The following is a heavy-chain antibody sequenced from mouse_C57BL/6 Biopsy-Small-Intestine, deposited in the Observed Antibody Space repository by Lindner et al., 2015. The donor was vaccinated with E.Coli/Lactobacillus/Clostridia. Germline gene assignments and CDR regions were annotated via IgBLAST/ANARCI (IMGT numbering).Heavy chain of an antibody. CDR2: IYPGDGDT. J-gene: IGHJ1*03. CDR1: GYAFSSSW. CDR3: ARNWDVFPYFDV. Sequence: QLQESGPELVKPGASVKISCKASGYAFSSSWMNWVKQRPGKGLEWIGRIYPGDGDTNYNGKFKGKATLTADKSSSTAYMQLSSLTSEDSAVYFCARNWDVFPYFDVWGTGTTVTVSS. V-gene: IGHV1-82*01. D-gene: IGHD4-1*01.